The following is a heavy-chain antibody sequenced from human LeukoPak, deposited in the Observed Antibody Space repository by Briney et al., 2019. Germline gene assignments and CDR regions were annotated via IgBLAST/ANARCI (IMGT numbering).Heavy chain of an antibody. J-gene: IGHJ6*03. CDR1: GFTFSGSA. CDR2: IRSKANSYAT. CDR3: TRPGALVYAIKAYYYMDV. V-gene: IGHV3-73*01. Sequence: GGSLRLSCAASGFTFSGSAMHWVRQASGKGLEWVGRIRSKANSYATAYAASVKGRFTISRDDSKNTAYLQMNSLKTEDTAVYYCTRPGALVYAIKAYYYMDVWGKGTTVTVSS. D-gene: IGHD2-8*01.